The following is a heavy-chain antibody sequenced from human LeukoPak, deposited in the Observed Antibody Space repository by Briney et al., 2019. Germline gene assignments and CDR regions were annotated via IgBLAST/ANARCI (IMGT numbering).Heavy chain of an antibody. CDR3: AMGVSSSWYLDY. D-gene: IGHD6-13*01. J-gene: IGHJ4*02. Sequence: GGSLRLSCAASGFTFSDYAMHWVRQAPGKWLDWVAVISFDASNKYYADSVKGRFTISRDNSKNTLYLQLNSLRAEDTAVYYCAMGVSSSWYLDYWGQGTLVTVSS. V-gene: IGHV3-30*04. CDR1: GFTFSDYA. CDR2: ISFDASNK.